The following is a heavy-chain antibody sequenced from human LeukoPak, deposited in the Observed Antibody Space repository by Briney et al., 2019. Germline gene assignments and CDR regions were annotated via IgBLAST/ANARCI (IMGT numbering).Heavy chain of an antibody. D-gene: IGHD3-10*01. CDR3: ARDATYYYGSGSYP. CDR1: GFTVSSNY. J-gene: IGHJ4*02. Sequence: GGSLRLSCAASGFTVSSNYMSWVRQAPGKGLEWVSVIYSGGSTYYADSVKGRFTISRDNSKNTLYLQMNSLRAEGAAVYYCARDATYYYGSGSYPWGQGTLVTVSS. CDR2: IYSGGST. V-gene: IGHV3-66*01.